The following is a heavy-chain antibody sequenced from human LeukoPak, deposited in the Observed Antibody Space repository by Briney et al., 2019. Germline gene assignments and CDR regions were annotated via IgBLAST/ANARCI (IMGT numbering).Heavy chain of an antibody. V-gene: IGHV3-30-3*01. J-gene: IGHJ5*02. Sequence: EPGGSLRLSCAASGFTFSSYAMHWVRQAPGKGLEWVAVISYDGSNKYYADSVKGRFTISRDNSKNTLYLQMNSLRAEDTAVYYCAREGSSSWYRTTWFDPWGQGTLVTVSS. CDR3: AREGSSSWYRTTWFDP. CDR1: GFTFSSYA. D-gene: IGHD6-13*01. CDR2: ISYDGSNK.